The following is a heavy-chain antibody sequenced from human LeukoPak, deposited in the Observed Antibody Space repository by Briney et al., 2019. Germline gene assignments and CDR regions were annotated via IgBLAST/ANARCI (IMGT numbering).Heavy chain of an antibody. V-gene: IGHV4-39*07. D-gene: IGHD1-26*01. J-gene: IGHJ4*02. Sequence: SETLSLTCTVSGGSISGSSYYWGWIRQPPGKGLEWIGSIYYSGSTYYNPSLKSRVTISVDTSKNHFSLKLNSVTAADTAVYYCARYARSSYFWDYWGQGILVTVSS. CDR1: GGSISGSSYY. CDR2: IYYSGST. CDR3: ARYARSSYFWDY.